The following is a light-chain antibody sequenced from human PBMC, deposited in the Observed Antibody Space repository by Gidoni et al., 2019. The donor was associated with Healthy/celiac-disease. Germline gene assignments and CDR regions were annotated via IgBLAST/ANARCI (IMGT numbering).Light chain of an antibody. J-gene: IGKJ1*01. CDR3: QQYNNCPPWT. CDR2: GAS. V-gene: IGKV3-15*01. Sequence: EIVMTQSPATLPVSPGERATLSCRASQSVSSNLAWYQQKHVQAPRLLIYGASTRATGIPARFSGSGSGTEFTLTISSLQSEDVAVYYCQQYNNCPPWTFGQGTKVEIK. CDR1: QSVSSN.